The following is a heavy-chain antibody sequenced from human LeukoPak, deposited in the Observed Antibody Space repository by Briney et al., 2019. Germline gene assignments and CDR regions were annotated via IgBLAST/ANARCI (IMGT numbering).Heavy chain of an antibody. CDR2: INHSGST. Sequence: PSETLSLTCAVSGDSISSNYWWTWVRQPPGKGLEWIGEINHSGSTNYNPSLKSRVTISVDTSKNQFSLKLSSVTAADTAVYYCARGGTVVNLNYWGQGTLVTVSS. CDR3: ARGGTVVNLNY. D-gene: IGHD4-23*01. V-gene: IGHV4-4*02. J-gene: IGHJ4*02. CDR1: GDSISSNYW.